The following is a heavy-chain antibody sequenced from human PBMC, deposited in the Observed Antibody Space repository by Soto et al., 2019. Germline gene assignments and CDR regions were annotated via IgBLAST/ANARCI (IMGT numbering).Heavy chain of an antibody. CDR1: GGTFSSYA. V-gene: IGHV1-69*13. Sequence: SVKVSCKASGGTFSSYAISWVRQAPGQGLEWMGGIIPIFGTANYAQKLQGRVTITADESTSTAYMELSSLRSEDTAVYYCARDLMDIVVVPAARRAYYYYGMDVWGQGTTVTVSS. J-gene: IGHJ6*02. D-gene: IGHD2-2*03. CDR3: ARDLMDIVVVPAARRAYYYYGMDV. CDR2: IIPIFGTA.